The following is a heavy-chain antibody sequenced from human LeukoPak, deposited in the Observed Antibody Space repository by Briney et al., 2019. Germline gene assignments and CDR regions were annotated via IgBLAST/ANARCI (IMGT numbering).Heavy chain of an antibody. CDR3: ARSIIGTRSKFDY. CDR2: ISYSGST. V-gene: IGHV4-59*08. CDR1: GDSIRTYY. Sequence: SETLSLTCTDSGDSIRTYYWSWIRQPPGKGLEWIGYISYSGSTNYNPSLKSRVTISLDTSKNQFALKLSSVTAADTAVYYCARSIIGTRSKFDYWGQGTLVTVSS. D-gene: IGHD1/OR15-1a*01. J-gene: IGHJ4*02.